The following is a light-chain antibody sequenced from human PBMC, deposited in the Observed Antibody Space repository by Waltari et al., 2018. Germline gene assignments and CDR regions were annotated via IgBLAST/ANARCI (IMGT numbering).Light chain of an antibody. J-gene: IGKJ4*02. CDR3: QHYVRLPAT. CDR1: QSVSKY. V-gene: IGKV3-20*01. CDR2: GAS. Sequence: EIVLTQSPGTLSLSPGEGATLSCRASQSVSKYLAWYQQKPGQAPRLLIYGASSRATGIPDRFSGSGSGTDFSLTISRLEPEDFAVYYCQHYVRLPATFGRGTKVEIK.